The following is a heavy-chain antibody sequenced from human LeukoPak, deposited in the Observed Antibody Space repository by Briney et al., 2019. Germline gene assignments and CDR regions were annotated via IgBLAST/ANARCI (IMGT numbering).Heavy chain of an antibody. CDR1: GGSISSYY. D-gene: IGHD6-6*01. V-gene: IGHV4-34*01. J-gene: IGHJ6*03. CDR2: INHSGST. Sequence: PSETLSLTCTVSGGSISSYYWSWIRQPPGKGLEWIGEINHSGSTNYNPSLKSRVTISVDTSKNQFSLKLSSVTAADTAVYYCARVRGAARRYYYYMDVWGKGTTVTVSS. CDR3: ARVRGAARRYYYYMDV.